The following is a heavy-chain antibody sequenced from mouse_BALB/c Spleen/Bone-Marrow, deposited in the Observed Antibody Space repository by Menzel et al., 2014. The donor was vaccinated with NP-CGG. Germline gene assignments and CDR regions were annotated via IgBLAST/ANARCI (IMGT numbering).Heavy chain of an antibody. CDR1: GYAFSSSW. CDR2: IYPGDGDT. CDR3: ASNYYGSSYAMDY. J-gene: IGHJ4*01. Sequence: QVQLQQPGPELVKPGASVKISCKASGYAFSSSWMNWVKQRPGQGLEWIGRIYPGDGDTNYNGKFKGKATLTADKSSSTAYMQLSSLTSVDSAVYFCASNYYGSSYAMDYWGQGTSVTVPS. D-gene: IGHD1-1*01. V-gene: IGHV1-82*01.